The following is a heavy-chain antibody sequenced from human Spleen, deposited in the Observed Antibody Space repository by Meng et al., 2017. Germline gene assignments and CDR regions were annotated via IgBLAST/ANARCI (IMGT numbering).Heavy chain of an antibody. V-gene: IGHV3-23*01. D-gene: IGHD4-17*01. CDR2: ISGSGGST. Sequence: GGSLRLSCAASGFIFSSYAMNWVRQAPGKGLEWVSGISGSGGSTYYADSVKGRFTISRDNSKNTLYLQMNSLSAGDTAVYYCVNEGDGDFSIDYWGQGTLVTVSS. CDR1: GFIFSSYA. CDR3: VNEGDGDFSIDY. J-gene: IGHJ4*02.